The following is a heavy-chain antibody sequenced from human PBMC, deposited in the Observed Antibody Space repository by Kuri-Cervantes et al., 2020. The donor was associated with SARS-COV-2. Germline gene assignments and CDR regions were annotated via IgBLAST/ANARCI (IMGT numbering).Heavy chain of an antibody. V-gene: IGHV3-23*01. CDR1: GFTFGSYA. Sequence: GESLKISCAASGFTFGSYAMSWVRQAPGKGLEWVSAISGSGGSTYYADSVKGWFTISRDNSKNTLYLQMNSLRAEDTAVYSCAKGHDYSNTRGWFDPWGQGTLVTVSS. D-gene: IGHD4-11*01. J-gene: IGHJ5*02. CDR2: ISGSGGST. CDR3: AKGHDYSNTRGWFDP.